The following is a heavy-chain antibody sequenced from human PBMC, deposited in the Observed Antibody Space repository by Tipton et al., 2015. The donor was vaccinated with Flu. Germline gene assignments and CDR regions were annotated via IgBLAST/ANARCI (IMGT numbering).Heavy chain of an antibody. CDR2: IYSGGTT. Sequence: QLVQSGGGLIQPGGSLRLSCAASGFVVSGSYMNWVRQAPGKGLEWVSIIYSGGTTYYADAVKGRFTISRDNAKNTVALQMDSLRGEDTAVYYCARAYGDFSPLHSWGQGTLVTVAS. CDR3: ARAYGDFSPLHS. J-gene: IGHJ1*01. D-gene: IGHD2-21*02. CDR1: GFVVSGSY. V-gene: IGHV3-53*01.